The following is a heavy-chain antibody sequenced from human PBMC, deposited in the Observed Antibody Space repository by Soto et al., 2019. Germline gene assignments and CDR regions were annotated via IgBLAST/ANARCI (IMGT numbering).Heavy chain of an antibody. CDR3: ARGRGEDYYYYGMDV. J-gene: IGHJ6*02. CDR1: GGSISSGGYY. Sequence: TLSLTCTVSGGSISSGGYYWSWIRQHPGKGLEWIGYIYYSGSTYYNPSLKSRVTISVDTSKNQFSLKLSSVTAADTAVYYCARGRGEDYYYYGMDVWGQGTTVTVSS. CDR2: IYYSGST. D-gene: IGHD4-17*01. V-gene: IGHV4-31*03.